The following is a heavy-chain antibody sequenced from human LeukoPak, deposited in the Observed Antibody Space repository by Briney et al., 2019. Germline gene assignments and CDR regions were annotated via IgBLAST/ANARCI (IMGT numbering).Heavy chain of an antibody. D-gene: IGHD3-10*01. CDR1: GFTFSSYA. CDR3: ARDKGDHYFDY. V-gene: IGHV3-30-3*01. CDR2: ISYDGGNK. Sequence: GGSLRLSCAASGFTFSSYAMHWVRQAPGKGLEWVAVISYDGGNKYYADSVKGRFTISRDNPKNTVYLQMNSLRVEDTAVYYCARDKGDHYFDYWGQGTLVTVSS. J-gene: IGHJ4*02.